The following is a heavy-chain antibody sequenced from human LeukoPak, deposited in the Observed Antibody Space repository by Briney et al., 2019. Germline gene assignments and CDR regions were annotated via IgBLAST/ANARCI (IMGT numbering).Heavy chain of an antibody. Sequence: QPGGSLRLSCAASGFIFSEYWMTWVRQAPGKGLEWLTNINEEGSVKHYVDSRKGRFTISRDNATRSLYLQMHSLRGEDTAVYYCARSYRRGAITMVRGVANRGAFDIWGQGTMVTVSS. CDR1: GFIFSEYW. D-gene: IGHD3-10*01. V-gene: IGHV3-7*01. J-gene: IGHJ3*02. CDR2: INEEGSVK. CDR3: ARSYRRGAITMVRGVANRGAFDI.